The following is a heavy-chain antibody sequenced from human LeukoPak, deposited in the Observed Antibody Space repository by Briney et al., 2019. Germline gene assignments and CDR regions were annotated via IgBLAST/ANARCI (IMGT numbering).Heavy chain of an antibody. J-gene: IGHJ4*02. CDR2: IIPIFGTA. D-gene: IGHD6-19*01. V-gene: IGHV1-69*13. CDR3: ARDLGAVAGTYFDY. Sequence: ASVKVSCKASGGTFSSYAISWVRQAPGQGLEWMGGIIPIFGTANYAQKFQGRVTITADESTSTAYMELSSLRSEDTAVYYCARDLGAVAGTYFDYWDQGTLVTVSS. CDR1: GGTFSSYA.